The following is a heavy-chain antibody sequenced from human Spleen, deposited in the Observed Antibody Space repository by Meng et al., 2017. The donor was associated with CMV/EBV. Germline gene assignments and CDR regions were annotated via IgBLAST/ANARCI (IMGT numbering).Heavy chain of an antibody. CDR2: ISSSGSTI. J-gene: IGHJ4*02. CDR1: GFTFSSYW. Sequence: GESLKISCTASGFTFSSYWMNWVRQAPGKGLEWVSYISSSGSTIYYADSVKGRFTISRDNAKNSLYLQMNSLRAEDTAVYYCASGPGYYDILTGHTALDYWGQGTLVTVSS. CDR3: ASGPGYYDILTGHTALDY. D-gene: IGHD3-9*01. V-gene: IGHV3-48*04.